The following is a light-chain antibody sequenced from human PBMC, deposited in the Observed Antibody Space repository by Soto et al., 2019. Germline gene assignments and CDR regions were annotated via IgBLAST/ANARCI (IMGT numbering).Light chain of an antibody. Sequence: QSALTQPASVSGSPGQSITISCTGTSSDVGSYNLVSWYQQHPGKAPKLMIYEVSKRPSGVSNRFSGSKSGNTASLTISGLQAEYEADYYCCSYAGSSLGVFGTGTKLTVL. CDR1: SSDVGSYNL. CDR2: EVS. CDR3: CSYAGSSLGV. V-gene: IGLV2-23*02. J-gene: IGLJ1*01.